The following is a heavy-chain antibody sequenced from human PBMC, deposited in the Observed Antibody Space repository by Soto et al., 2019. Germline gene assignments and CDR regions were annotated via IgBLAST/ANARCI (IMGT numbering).Heavy chain of an antibody. D-gene: IGHD1-26*01. CDR2: ISYDGSNK. V-gene: IGHV3-30-3*01. Sequence: HPGGSLRLSCAASGFTFSNYAMHWVRQAPGKGLEWVAVISYDGSNKYYADSVKGRFTISRDNSKSTLYLQMNSLRPEDTAMYYCARDQEVRATGIGYFDYWGQGTLVTVSS. J-gene: IGHJ4*02. CDR1: GFTFSNYA. CDR3: ARDQEVRATGIGYFDY.